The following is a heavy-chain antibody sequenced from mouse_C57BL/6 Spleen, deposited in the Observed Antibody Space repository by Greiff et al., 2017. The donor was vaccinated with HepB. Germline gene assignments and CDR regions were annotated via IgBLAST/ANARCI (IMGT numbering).Heavy chain of an antibody. J-gene: IGHJ2*01. CDR3: ARNWDEGGYFDY. V-gene: IGHV1-53*01. CDR2: INPRNGGT. CDR1: GYTFTSYW. D-gene: IGHD4-1*01. Sequence: QVQLQQPGTELVKPGASVKLSCKASGYTFTSYWMRWVKQRPGQGLEWIGNINPRNGGTNYNEKFKSKATLTVDKSSSTAYMQLSSLTSEDSAVYYCARNWDEGGYFDYWGQGTTLTVSS.